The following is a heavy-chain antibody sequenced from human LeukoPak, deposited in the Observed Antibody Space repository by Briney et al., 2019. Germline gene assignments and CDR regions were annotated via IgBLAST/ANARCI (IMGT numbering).Heavy chain of an antibody. D-gene: IGHD3-22*01. CDR3: AKHYYYDSSGYPYYFDY. CDR2: ISSSSTI. CDR1: GFTFSSYS. V-gene: IGHV3-48*01. Sequence: GGSLRLSCAASGFTFSSYSMNWVRQAPGKGLEWVSYISSSSTIYYADSVKGRFTISRDNSKNTLYLQMNSLRAEDTAVYYCAKHYYYDSSGYPYYFDYWGQGTLVTVSS. J-gene: IGHJ4*02.